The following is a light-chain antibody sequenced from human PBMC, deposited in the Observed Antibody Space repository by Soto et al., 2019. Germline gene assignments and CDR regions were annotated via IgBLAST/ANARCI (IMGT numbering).Light chain of an antibody. CDR1: QDISNF. CDR3: QQSYSTPIT. Sequence: IQMTQYPSDMSASVGDRVTITCRASQDISNFLVWFQQRPGKVPKRLIYSASSLQSGVPPRYSGSGYGTDFTLTINSLQPEDFATYSCQQSYSTPITFGQRRRLEIK. J-gene: IGKJ5*01. V-gene: IGKV1-17*03. CDR2: SAS.